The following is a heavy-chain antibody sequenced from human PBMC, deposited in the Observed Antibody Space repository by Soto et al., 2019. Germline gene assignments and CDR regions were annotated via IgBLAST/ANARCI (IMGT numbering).Heavy chain of an antibody. CDR2: ISPKSGGA. CDR3: ARGGDIVVVLSPYGMDV. Sequence: ASVKVSCKAGGYTFSDYYIQWVRQAPGQGLEYMGWISPKSGGAAYAQKFRGRVTMTRDTSISTAYMELSRLRSDDTAVYYCARGGDIVVVLSPYGMDVWGQGTTVTVSS. CDR1: GYTFSDYY. V-gene: IGHV1-2*02. J-gene: IGHJ6*02. D-gene: IGHD2-15*01.